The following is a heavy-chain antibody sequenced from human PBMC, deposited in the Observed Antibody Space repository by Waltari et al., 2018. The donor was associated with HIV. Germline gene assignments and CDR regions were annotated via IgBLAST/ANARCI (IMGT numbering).Heavy chain of an antibody. D-gene: IGHD3-22*01. CDR1: GFTFSSFW. CDR3: ARRGDSSGTANGFDI. J-gene: IGHJ3*02. Sequence: EVQLVESGGGLVQPGGSLTLSCAAPGFTFSSFWLNWVRQAPGKGLEWVAKIKRDGSEKYYVDSVKGRFTISRDNAKNSLYLQMNSLRAEDTAVYYCARRGDSSGTANGFDIWGQGTMVTVSS. V-gene: IGHV3-7*01. CDR2: IKRDGSEK.